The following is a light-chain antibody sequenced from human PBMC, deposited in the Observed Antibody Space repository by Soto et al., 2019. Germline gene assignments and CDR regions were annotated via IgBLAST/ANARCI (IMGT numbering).Light chain of an antibody. V-gene: IGLV2-14*03. CDR2: DVN. Sequence: QSALTHPSSVARVPVNSLTISFAGNSSYVGAYNYVSWYQHHPGKAPKLMIYDVNNRPSGDSNRFSGSKSGNTASLTISGLQAEDEADYYCSSWTSGATYVFGSGTKVTVL. CDR3: SSWTSGATYV. J-gene: IGLJ1*01. CDR1: SSYVGAYNY.